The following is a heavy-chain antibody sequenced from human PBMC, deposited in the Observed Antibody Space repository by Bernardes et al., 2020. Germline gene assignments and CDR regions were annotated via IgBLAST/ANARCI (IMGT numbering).Heavy chain of an antibody. D-gene: IGHD3-22*01. J-gene: IGHJ3*02. CDR3: AKDSAMIVVVITYGHDAFDI. CDR1: GFTFSSYA. V-gene: IGHV3-23*01. CDR2: ISGSGGST. Sequence: GGSLRLSCAASGFTFSSYAMSWVRQAPGKGLEWVSAISGSGGSTYYADSVKGRFTISRDNSKNTLYLQMNSLRAEDTAVYYCAKDSAMIVVVITYGHDAFDIWGQGTMVTVSS.